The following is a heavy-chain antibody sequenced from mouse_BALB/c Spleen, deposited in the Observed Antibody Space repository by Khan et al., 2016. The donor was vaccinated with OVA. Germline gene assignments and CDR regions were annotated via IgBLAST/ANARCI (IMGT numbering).Heavy chain of an antibody. D-gene: IGHD2-12*01. CDR3: AGGGAALYRNDGGAMDY. CDR1: GYTFTTAG. V-gene: IGHV9-4*02. Sequence: QIQLVQSGPELKKPGETVRISCKASGYTFTTAGMQWVQKMPGKGLKWIGWINTHSGVPKYAEDFKGRFAFSLETSASIGYLHITNLTNEDTATYVCAGGGAALYRNDGGAMDYWGQGTSVTVSS. CDR2: INTHSGVP. J-gene: IGHJ4*01.